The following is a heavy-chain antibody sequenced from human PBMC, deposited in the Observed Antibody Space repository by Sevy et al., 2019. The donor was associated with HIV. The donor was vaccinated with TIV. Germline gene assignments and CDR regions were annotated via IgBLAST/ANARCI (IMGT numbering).Heavy chain of an antibody. CDR1: GFTFNNAW. V-gene: IGHV3-15*01. Sequence: GGSLRLSCAVSGFTFNNAWMNWVRQAPGTGLQWVGLIKSKIDGETTDYAAPVKGRFTISRDDLTKTLFLQTNSLKIEDTAVYYCATAPGYYDSAPFDYCGPGTLVTVSS. D-gene: IGHD3-22*01. J-gene: IGHJ4*02. CDR2: IKSKIDGETT. CDR3: ATAPGYYDSAPFDY.